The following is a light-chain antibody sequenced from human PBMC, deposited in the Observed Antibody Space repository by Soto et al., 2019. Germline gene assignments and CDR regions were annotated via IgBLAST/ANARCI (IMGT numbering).Light chain of an antibody. CDR3: QQYSVYRT. J-gene: IGKJ1*01. Sequence: DIQMTQPPSTLSPSVGDRVTITCRASQSISTWLAWYQQKPGRAPKILIYRASTLESGVPSRFSGSGSGTEFTLTISSLQPDDFATYYCQQYSVYRTFGQGTKVEFK. CDR2: RAS. V-gene: IGKV1-5*03. CDR1: QSISTW.